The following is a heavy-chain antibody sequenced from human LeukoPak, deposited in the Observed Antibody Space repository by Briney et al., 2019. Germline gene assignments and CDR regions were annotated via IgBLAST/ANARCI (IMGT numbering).Heavy chain of an antibody. CDR3: AGGYCSCGSCYLGGYYYYYGMDV. CDR1: GGSISSYY. D-gene: IGHD2-15*01. J-gene: IGHJ6*02. V-gene: IGHV4-59*01. CDR2: IYYSGST. Sequence: SETLSLTCTVSGGSISSYYWSWIRQPPGKGLEWTGYIYYSGSTNYNPSLKRRVTISVDTSKNQFSLKLRSVTAADAAVDYCAGGYCSCGSCYLGGYYYYYGMDVWGQGTTVTVSS.